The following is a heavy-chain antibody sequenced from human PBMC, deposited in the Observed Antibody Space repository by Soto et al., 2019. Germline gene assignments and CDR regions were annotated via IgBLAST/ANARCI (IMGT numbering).Heavy chain of an antibody. CDR1: GFTFSDYA. D-gene: IGHD6-19*01. CDR2: VSHDGRNT. J-gene: IGHJ4*02. V-gene: IGHV3-30*18. CDR3: AKGGRQWLVTSDFNY. Sequence: VQLVESGGGVVQPGRSLRLSCAASGFTFSDYAMHWVRQAPGKGLEWVAVVSHDGRNTHYADSVKGRFTISRDRSKHTVSLDMTSLRAEDTAVYYCAKGGRQWLVTSDFNYWGQGALVTVSS.